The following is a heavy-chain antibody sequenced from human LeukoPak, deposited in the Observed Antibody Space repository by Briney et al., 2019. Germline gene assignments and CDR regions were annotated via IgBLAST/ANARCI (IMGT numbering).Heavy chain of an antibody. CDR1: GFTFSSYW. CDR3: ARGGARSSSWYFDY. Sequence: GGSLRLSCAASGFTFSSYWMHWVRQAPGQGLVWVSRINSDGSSTSYADSVKGRFTISRDNAKNTLYLQMNSLRAEDTAVYYCARGGARSSSWYFDYWGQGTLVTVSS. J-gene: IGHJ4*02. D-gene: IGHD6-13*01. CDR2: INSDGSST. V-gene: IGHV3-74*01.